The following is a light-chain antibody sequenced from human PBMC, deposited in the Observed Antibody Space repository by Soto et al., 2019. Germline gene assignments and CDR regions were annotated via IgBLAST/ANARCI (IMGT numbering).Light chain of an antibody. J-gene: IGLJ2*01. Sequence: QSALTQPPSASGSPGQSVTISCTGTSSDIGGSNYVSWYQQRPGKAPKLMIYEVSYRPSWVPDRFSGSKSGNTASLTVSGLQAEDEADYYCISYAGSNNVEFGGGTKLTVL. CDR2: EVS. CDR1: SSDIGGSNY. CDR3: ISYAGSNNVE. V-gene: IGLV2-8*01.